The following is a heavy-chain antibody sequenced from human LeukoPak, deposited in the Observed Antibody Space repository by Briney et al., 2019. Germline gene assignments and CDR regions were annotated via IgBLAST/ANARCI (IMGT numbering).Heavy chain of an antibody. CDR3: AKDSTGYSYGPEDY. J-gene: IGHJ4*02. Sequence: GGSLRLSCAASGFTFSSYGMHWVRQAPGKGLEWVAVISYDGSNKYYADSVKGRFTISRDNSKNTLYLQTNGLRAEDTAVYYCAKDSTGYSYGPEDYWGQGTLVTVSS. V-gene: IGHV3-30*18. CDR1: GFTFSSYG. CDR2: ISYDGSNK. D-gene: IGHD5-18*01.